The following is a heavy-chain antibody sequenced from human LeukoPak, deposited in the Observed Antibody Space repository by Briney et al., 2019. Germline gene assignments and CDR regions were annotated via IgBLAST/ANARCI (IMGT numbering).Heavy chain of an antibody. V-gene: IGHV4-61*02. CDR3: AALRLGELSLDAFDI. D-gene: IGHD3-16*02. Sequence: SETLSLTCTVSGGSISSGSYYWSWIRQPAGKGLEWIGRIYTSGSTNYNPSLKSRVTISVDTSKNQFSLKLSSVTAADTAVYYCAALRLGELSLDAFDIWGKGTMVTVSS. J-gene: IGHJ3*02. CDR2: IYTSGST. CDR1: GGSISSGSYY.